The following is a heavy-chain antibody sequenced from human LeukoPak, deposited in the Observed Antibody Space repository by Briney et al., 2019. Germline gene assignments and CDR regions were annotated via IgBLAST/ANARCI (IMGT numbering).Heavy chain of an antibody. CDR2: INPHSGGT. CDR3: ATRFPYYYDSSGPPGY. Sequence: ASVKVSCKASGYTFTGYYMHWVRQAPGQGLEWMGWINPHSGGTNYAQKFQGGVTMTRDTSISTAYMELSRLRSDDTAVYYCATRFPYYYDSSGPPGYWGQGTLVTVSS. J-gene: IGHJ4*02. D-gene: IGHD3-22*01. V-gene: IGHV1-2*02. CDR1: GYTFTGYY.